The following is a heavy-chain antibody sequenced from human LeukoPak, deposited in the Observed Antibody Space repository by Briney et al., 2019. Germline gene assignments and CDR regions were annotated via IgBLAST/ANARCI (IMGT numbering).Heavy chain of an antibody. Sequence: SETLSLPCTVSGGSISSYYWSWIRQPPGKGLEWIGYIYYSGSTNYNPAVKSRVTISVDTSKNQFSLKLSSVTAADTAVYYCARLVGAHDYWGQGTLVTVSS. D-gene: IGHD1-26*01. CDR2: IYYSGST. V-gene: IGHV4-59*08. J-gene: IGHJ4*02. CDR3: ARLVGAHDY. CDR1: GGSISSYY.